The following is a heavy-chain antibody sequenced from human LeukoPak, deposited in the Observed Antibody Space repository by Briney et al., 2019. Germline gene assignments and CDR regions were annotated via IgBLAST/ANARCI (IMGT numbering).Heavy chain of an antibody. CDR3: VRATVSGHCSGGSCYRLEN. D-gene: IGHD2-15*01. J-gene: IGHJ4*02. CDR2: FDPEDGET. Sequence: ASVKVSCKVSGYSLTELSMHWVRQAPGKGLEWMGGFDPEDGETIYAQKFQGRVTMTRENYVSTAYMELKSLRSEDTAVYYCVRATVSGHCSGGSCYRLENWGQGTLLIVSS. V-gene: IGHV1-24*01. CDR1: GYSLTELS.